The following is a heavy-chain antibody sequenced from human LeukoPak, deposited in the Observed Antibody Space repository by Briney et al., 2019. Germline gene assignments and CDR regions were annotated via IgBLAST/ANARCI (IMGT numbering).Heavy chain of an antibody. Sequence: SETLSLTCAVYGGSFSGYYWSWIRQPPGKGLEWIGEINHSGSTNYNPSLKSRVTISVDTSKNQFSLKLSSVTAADTAVYYCASVAAAAGEYYFDYWGQGTLVTVSS. CDR3: ASVAAAAGEYYFDY. CDR2: INHSGST. CDR1: GGSFSGYY. J-gene: IGHJ4*02. D-gene: IGHD6-13*01. V-gene: IGHV4-34*01.